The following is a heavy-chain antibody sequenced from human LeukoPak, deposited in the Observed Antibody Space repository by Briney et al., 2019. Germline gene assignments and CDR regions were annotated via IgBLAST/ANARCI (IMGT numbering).Heavy chain of an antibody. V-gene: IGHV1-2*02. CDR3: ARDLPQLVPLYYFDY. Sequence: ASVKVSCKASGYTFTGYYMHWVRQAPGQGLEWMGWINPNSGGTNYAQKFQGRVTMTRDTSISTAYMELSRLRSDDTAVYYCARDLPQLVPLYYFDYWGQGTLVTVSS. D-gene: IGHD6-13*01. CDR2: INPNSGGT. CDR1: GYTFTGYY. J-gene: IGHJ4*02.